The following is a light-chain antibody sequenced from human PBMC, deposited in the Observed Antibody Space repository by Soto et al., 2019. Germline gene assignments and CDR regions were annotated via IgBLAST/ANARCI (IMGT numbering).Light chain of an antibody. CDR1: QSISTY. Sequence: DIQMTQSPSSLSASVGDIVTITCRASQSISTYLNWYQQKPGKAPKVLIYAASSLQSGVPSRFSGSGSGTDFTLTIGSLQPEDFASYYCQQSYSTPYTFGQGPRWIA. CDR2: AAS. J-gene: IGKJ2*01. CDR3: QQSYSTPYT. V-gene: IGKV1-39*01.